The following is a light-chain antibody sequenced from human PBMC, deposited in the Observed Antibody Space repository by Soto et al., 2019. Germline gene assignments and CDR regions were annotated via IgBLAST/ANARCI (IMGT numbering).Light chain of an antibody. CDR3: AAWDDSLNGVV. Sequence: QSVLTQPPSASGTPGQRVTISCSGSSSNIGSNTVNWYQQLPGTAPKLLIYSNNQRPSGVPDRFSGSKSGTSASLAICGLQSEDEADYYCAAWDDSLNGVVFGEGTKLTVL. CDR2: SNN. V-gene: IGLV1-44*01. CDR1: SSNIGSNT. J-gene: IGLJ2*01.